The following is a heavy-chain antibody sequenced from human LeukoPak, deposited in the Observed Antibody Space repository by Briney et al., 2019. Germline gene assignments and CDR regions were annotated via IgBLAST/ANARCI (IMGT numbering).Heavy chain of an antibody. V-gene: IGHV3-23*01. Sequence: GGPLRLSCAASGFTFSSYAMLWVRDAPGEALEWGSSISGSGGSTYYADSVEGRFTISRDNSKNTLYLQMNSLRAEDTAVYYWARILVVSDPYFDYWGQGTLVTVSS. J-gene: IGHJ4*02. CDR2: ISGSGGST. CDR1: GFTFSSYA. D-gene: IGHD2-2*01. CDR3: ARILVVSDPYFDY.